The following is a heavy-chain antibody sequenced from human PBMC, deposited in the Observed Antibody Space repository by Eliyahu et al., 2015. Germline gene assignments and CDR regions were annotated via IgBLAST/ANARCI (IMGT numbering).Heavy chain of an antibody. CDR2: VYYSGST. Sequence: QLQLQESGPGLVKPSETLSLTYTVSGXXIXSSSYYWGWIRQPPGKGLEWXGSVYYSGSTYYNPSLKSRVTISVDTSKNQFSLKLSSVTAADTAVYYCARSLRYFDGVGYFDLWGRGTLVTVSS. D-gene: IGHD3-9*01. J-gene: IGHJ2*01. V-gene: IGHV4-39*01. CDR3: ARSLRYFDGVGYFDL. CDR1: GXXIXSSSYY.